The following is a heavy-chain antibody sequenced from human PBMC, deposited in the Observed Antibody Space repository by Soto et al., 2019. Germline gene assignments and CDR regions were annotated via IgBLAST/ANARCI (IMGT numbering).Heavy chain of an antibody. CDR1: GFTFSSYA. CDR2: ISYDGSNK. CDR3: ARQRRGGYCSSTSCPYYFDY. J-gene: IGHJ4*02. V-gene: IGHV3-30-3*01. Sequence: GGSLRLSCAASGFTFSSYAMHWVRQAPGKGLEWVAVISYDGSNKYYADSVKGRFTISRDNSKNTLYLQMNSLRAEDTAVYYCARQRRGGYCSSTSCPYYFDYWGQGTLVTVSS. D-gene: IGHD2-2*01.